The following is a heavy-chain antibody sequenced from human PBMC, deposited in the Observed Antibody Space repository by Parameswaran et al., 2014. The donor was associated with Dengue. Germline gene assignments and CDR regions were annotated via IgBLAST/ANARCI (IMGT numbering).Heavy chain of an antibody. D-gene: IGHD3-16*02. V-gene: IGHV3-21*01. CDR1: GFTFSSYS. CDR2: ISSSSSYI. Sequence: AGRSLKISCAASGFTFSSYSMNWVRQAPGKGLEWVSSISSSSSYIYYADSVKGRFTISRDNAKNSLYLQMNSLRAEDTAVYYCARGRLGELSTRQYGMDVWGQGTTVTVSS. J-gene: IGHJ6*02. CDR3: ARGRLGELSTRQYGMDV.